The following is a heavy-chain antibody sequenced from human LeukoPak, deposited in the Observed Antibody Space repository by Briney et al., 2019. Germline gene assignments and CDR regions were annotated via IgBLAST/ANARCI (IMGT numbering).Heavy chain of an antibody. D-gene: IGHD5-18*01. CDR1: GGSISSYY. J-gene: IGHJ6*03. V-gene: IGHV4-4*07. CDR3: ARAGNTAMAMNFYYYYYVDV. CDR2: IYTSGST. Sequence: PSETLSLTCTVSGGSISSYYWSWIRQPAGKGLEWIGRIYTSGSTNYNPSLKSRVTMSVDTSKNQFSLKLSSVTAADTAVYYCARAGNTAMAMNFYYYYYVDVWGKGTTVTVSS.